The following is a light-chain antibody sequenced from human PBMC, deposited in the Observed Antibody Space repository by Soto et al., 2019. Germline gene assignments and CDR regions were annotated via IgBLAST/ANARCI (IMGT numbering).Light chain of an antibody. V-gene: IGKV3-20*01. CDR2: DAS. CDR3: QQYGSSPLT. CDR1: QGVRNY. Sequence: DIVLTQYPGTLSLSHGDRATLSCRASQGVRNYVAWYQQRPGQSPRLLIYDASSRATGIPDRFSGSGSGTDFTLTVSRLEPEDFAFYYCQQYGSSPLTFAGGTKVDI. J-gene: IGKJ4*01.